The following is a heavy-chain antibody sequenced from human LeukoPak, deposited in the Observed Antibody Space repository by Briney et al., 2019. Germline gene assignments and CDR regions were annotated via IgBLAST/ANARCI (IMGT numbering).Heavy chain of an antibody. D-gene: IGHD1-26*01. CDR2: IYPGDSET. Sequence: GESLKISCKGSGVTFTNYWIGWVRQLPGKGLEWMGIIYPGDSETRYSPSFQGQVTISADKSISTAYLQWSSLKASDTAMYYCARRRDLYSGSYYPFDYWGQGTLVTVSS. V-gene: IGHV5-51*01. J-gene: IGHJ4*02. CDR1: GVTFTNYW. CDR3: ARRRDLYSGSYYPFDY.